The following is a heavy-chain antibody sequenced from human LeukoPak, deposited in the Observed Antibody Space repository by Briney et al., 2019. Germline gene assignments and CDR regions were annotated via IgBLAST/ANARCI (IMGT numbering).Heavy chain of an antibody. CDR1: GGSFSGYY. CDR3: ARRPPYGSGPRHAFDI. Sequence: SETLSLTCAVYGGSFSGYYWSWISQPPGKGLEWIGEINHSGSTNYNPSLKSRVTISVDTSKNQFSLKLSSVTAADTAVYYCARRPPYGSGPRHAFDIWGQGTMVTVSS. J-gene: IGHJ3*02. CDR2: INHSGST. V-gene: IGHV4-34*01. D-gene: IGHD3-10*01.